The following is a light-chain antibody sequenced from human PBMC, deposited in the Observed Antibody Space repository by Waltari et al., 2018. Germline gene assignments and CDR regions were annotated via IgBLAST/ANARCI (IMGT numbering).Light chain of an antibody. J-gene: IGKJ2*01. CDR3: QQSYSSPHT. CDR2: AAS. V-gene: IGKV1-39*01. CDR1: QSISSY. Sequence: DIQMTQSPSSLSASVGDRVTITCRASQSISSYLNWYKQIPGKARKLLIYAASNLQSGVPSRFSGSGSGTDFTLTISSLQPEDFATYYCQQSYSSPHTFGQGTKLEIK.